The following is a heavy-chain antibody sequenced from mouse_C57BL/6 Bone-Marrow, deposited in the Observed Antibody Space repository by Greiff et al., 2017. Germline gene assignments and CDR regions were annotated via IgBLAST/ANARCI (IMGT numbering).Heavy chain of an antibody. J-gene: IGHJ4*01. D-gene: IGHD2-5*01. CDR2: IYPGDGDT. CDR1: GYAFSSSW. Sequence: VKLMESGPELVKPGASVKISCKASGYAFSSSWMNWVKQRPGKGLEWIGRIYPGDGDTNYNGKFKGKATLTDDKSSSTAYMQLSILTSEDSAVYFCAMAYYSNYEAMDYWGQGTSVTVSS. V-gene: IGHV1-82*01. CDR3: AMAYYSNYEAMDY.